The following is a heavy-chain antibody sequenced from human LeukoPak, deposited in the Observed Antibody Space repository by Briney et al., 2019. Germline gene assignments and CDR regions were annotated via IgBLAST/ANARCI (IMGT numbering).Heavy chain of an antibody. CDR3: ARAPYYDILTGYDY. V-gene: IGHV1-2*04. Sequence: ASVKVSCKASGYTFTSYDINWVRQATGQGLEWMGWINPNSGGTNYAQKFQGWVTMTRDTSISTAYMELSRLRSDDTAVYYCARAPYYDILTGYDYWGQGTLVTVSS. CDR1: GYTFTSYD. D-gene: IGHD3-9*01. CDR2: INPNSGGT. J-gene: IGHJ4*02.